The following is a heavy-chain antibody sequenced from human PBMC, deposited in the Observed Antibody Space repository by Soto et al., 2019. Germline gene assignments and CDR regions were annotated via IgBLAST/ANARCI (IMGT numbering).Heavy chain of an antibody. V-gene: IGHV4-34*01. CDR2: INHSGST. CDR1: CAQFSGYY. Sequence: PSHPLSLTSGVDCAQFSGYYKSWIRQPPGKGLEWIGEINHSGSTNYNPSLKSRVTISVDTSKNQFSLKLSSVTAAETAVYYRARGRGMDVWGQGTTVTVSS. J-gene: IGHJ6*02. CDR3: ARGRGMDV.